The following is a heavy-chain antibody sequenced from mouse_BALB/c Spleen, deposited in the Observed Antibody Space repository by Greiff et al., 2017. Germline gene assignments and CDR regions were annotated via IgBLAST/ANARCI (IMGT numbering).Heavy chain of an antibody. CDR3: ARPGCGYVDWYFDV. CDR2: ICSGGSYT. J-gene: IGHJ1*01. D-gene: IGHD1-2*01. Sequence: DVQLVESGGGLVKPGGSLTLSCAASGFTFSSYAMSWVRQTPEKRLEWVATICSGGSYTYYPDSVKGRFTISRDNAKNTLYLKMSSLRSEDTAMYSCARPGCGYVDWYFDVWGAGTTVTVSS. V-gene: IGHV5-9-3*01. CDR1: GFTFSSYA.